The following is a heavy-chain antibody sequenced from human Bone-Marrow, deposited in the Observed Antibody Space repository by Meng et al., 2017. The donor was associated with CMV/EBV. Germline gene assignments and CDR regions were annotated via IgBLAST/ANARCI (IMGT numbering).Heavy chain of an antibody. CDR1: GFTFSSYS. D-gene: IGHD3-10*01. CDR2: IYSGGSST. CDR3: AKSMVRGVNEFDY. J-gene: IGHJ4*02. V-gene: IGHV3-23*03. Sequence: GGSLRLSCAASGFTFSSYSMSWVRQAPGKGLEWVSVIYSGGSSTYYADSVKGRLPISRDNSKNTLYLQMNSRRAEKTAVYYCAKSMVRGVNEFDYWGQGTLVTVSS.